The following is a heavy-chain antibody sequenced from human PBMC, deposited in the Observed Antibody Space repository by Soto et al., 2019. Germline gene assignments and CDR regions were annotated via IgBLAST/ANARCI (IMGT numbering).Heavy chain of an antibody. Sequence: SETLSLTCTVSGGSITTYYWSWIRQPPGKGLEWIGYIHYSGTTNYNPSLKSRVTISVDTSKNQFSLKLSSGTAADTAVYYCARGYYDSSGYYHAYWYLDLWGRGTLVTVSS. V-gene: IGHV4-59*01. D-gene: IGHD3-22*01. CDR2: IHYSGTT. J-gene: IGHJ2*01. CDR3: ARGYYDSSGYYHAYWYLDL. CDR1: GGSITTYY.